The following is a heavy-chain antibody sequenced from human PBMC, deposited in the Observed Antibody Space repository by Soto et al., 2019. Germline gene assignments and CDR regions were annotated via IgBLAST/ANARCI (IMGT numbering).Heavy chain of an antibody. CDR1: GGTFSSYA. Sequence: QVQLVQSGAEVKKPGSSVKVACKASGGTFSSYAISWVRQAPGQGLEWMGGIIHIFGTANYAQKFQARVTITADEYTSTADMELSSLSSEDTAVYYCARGSPVEQLVRGWFDTWGQGTLVTVSS. CDR2: IIHIFGTA. J-gene: IGHJ5*02. CDR3: ARGSPVEQLVRGWFDT. D-gene: IGHD6-6*01. V-gene: IGHV1-69*01.